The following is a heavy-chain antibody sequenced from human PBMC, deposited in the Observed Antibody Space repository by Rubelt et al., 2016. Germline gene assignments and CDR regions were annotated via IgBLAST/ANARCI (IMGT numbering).Heavy chain of an antibody. CDR3: ARLKTRRPKTPSSWFAGDAFDI. Sequence: KVPGESLKISCKGSGYSFTSYWIGWVRQMPGKGLEWMGIIYPGDSDTRYSPSFQGQVTISADKSISTAYLQWSSLKASDTAMYYCARLKTRRPKTPSSWFAGDAFDIWGQGTMVTVSS. V-gene: IGHV5-51*01. CDR2: IYPGDSDT. J-gene: IGHJ3*02. D-gene: IGHD6-13*01. CDR1: GYSFTSYW.